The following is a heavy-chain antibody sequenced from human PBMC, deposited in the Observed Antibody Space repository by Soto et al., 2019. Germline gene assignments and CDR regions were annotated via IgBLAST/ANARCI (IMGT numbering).Heavy chain of an antibody. CDR1: GFTFSSYG. Sequence: ESGGGVVQPGRSLRLSCAASGFTFSSYGMHWVRQAPGKGLEWVAVISYDGSNKYYADSVKGRFTISRDNSKNTLYLQMNSLRAEDTAVYYCAKDKLRTYDAFDIWGQGTMVTVSS. D-gene: IGHD4-17*01. J-gene: IGHJ3*02. V-gene: IGHV3-30*18. CDR3: AKDKLRTYDAFDI. CDR2: ISYDGSNK.